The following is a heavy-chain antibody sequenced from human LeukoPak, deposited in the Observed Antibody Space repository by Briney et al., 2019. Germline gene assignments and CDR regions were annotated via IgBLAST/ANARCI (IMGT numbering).Heavy chain of an antibody. CDR3: ARRGWLVNFDY. CDR2: ISSSGDNT. Sequence: PGGSLRLSCAASGFTFSNYWMNWVRQAPGKGLEWVSTISSSGDNTHYSDSVKGRFTASRDNSKNTLYLQMNTLRAEDTAIYYCARRGWLVNFDYWGQGTLVTVSS. V-gene: IGHV3-23*01. D-gene: IGHD6-19*01. J-gene: IGHJ4*02. CDR1: GFTFSNYW.